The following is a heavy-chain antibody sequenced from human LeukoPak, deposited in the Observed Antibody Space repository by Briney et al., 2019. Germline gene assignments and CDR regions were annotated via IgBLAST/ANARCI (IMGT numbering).Heavy chain of an antibody. CDR2: IIPIFGTA. Sequence: SVKVSCKASGGTFSSYAISWVRQAPGQGLEWMGGIIPIFGTANYAQKFQGRVTITTDESTSTAYMELSSLRSEDTAVYYCARGRGKVGATKLGYYYYYMDVWGKGITVTVSS. J-gene: IGHJ6*03. CDR3: ARGRGKVGATKLGYYYYYMDV. V-gene: IGHV1-69*05. D-gene: IGHD1-26*01. CDR1: GGTFSSYA.